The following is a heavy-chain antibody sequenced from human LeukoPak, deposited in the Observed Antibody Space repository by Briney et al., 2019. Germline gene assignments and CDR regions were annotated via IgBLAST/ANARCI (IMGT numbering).Heavy chain of an antibody. D-gene: IGHD7-27*01. J-gene: IGHJ4*02. V-gene: IGHV3-23*01. CDR1: GFTFSSYT. CDR3: AKDGGLWVSAHWGDS. CDR2: ITTSDGNT. Sequence: GGSLRLSCAASGFTFSSYTMSWVRQAPGKGLEWVSTITTSDGNTYYADSVKGRFTVSRDNPKNTLFLQMNSLRAEDTAVYYCAKDGGLWVSAHWGDSWGRGTLVTVSS.